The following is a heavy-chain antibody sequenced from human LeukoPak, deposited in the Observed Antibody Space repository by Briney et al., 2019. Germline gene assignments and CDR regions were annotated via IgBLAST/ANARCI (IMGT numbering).Heavy chain of an antibody. V-gene: IGHV3-23*01. J-gene: IGHJ3*02. CDR2: IYPHGDP. Sequence: GGSLRLSCTTSGFIFKNYAMTWVRQAPGKGLEWVSAIYPHGDPHYADSVKGRFTISRDNSKNSLYMQMETLRAEDTALYYCARAKLEPAGTGAFDIWGPGTVVTVSS. D-gene: IGHD6-19*01. CDR3: ARAKLEPAGTGAFDI. CDR1: GFIFKNYA.